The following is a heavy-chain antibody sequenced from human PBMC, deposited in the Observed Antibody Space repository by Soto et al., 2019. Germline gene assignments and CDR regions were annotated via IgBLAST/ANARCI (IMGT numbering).Heavy chain of an antibody. D-gene: IGHD3-22*01. J-gene: IGHJ4*02. V-gene: IGHV4-31*03. CDR1: GGSISSGGYY. CDR2: IYYSGST. CDR3: ARVRSRYYDSSGSYFDY. Sequence: SETLSLTCTVCGGSISSGGYYWSWIRQHPGKGLEWIGYIYYSGSTYYNPSLKSRVTISVDTSKNQFSLKLSSVTAADTAVYYCARVRSRYYDSSGSYFDYWGQGTLVTVSS.